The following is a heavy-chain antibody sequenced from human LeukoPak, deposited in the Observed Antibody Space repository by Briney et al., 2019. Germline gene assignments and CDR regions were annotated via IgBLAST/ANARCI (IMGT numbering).Heavy chain of an antibody. J-gene: IGHJ6*02. D-gene: IGHD3-10*01. CDR2: IKQDGSKK. V-gene: IGHV3-7*01. CDR1: GFPFSSYW. Sequence: GGSLRLSCVASGFPFSSYWMTWVRQAPGKGLEWVANIKQDGSKKSYVDSVKGRFTISGDNAKNSLYLQMNSLRAEDTAVYYCARGYYYGSGSLKIYYYYGMDVWGQGTTVTVSS. CDR3: ARGYYYGSGSLKIYYYYGMDV.